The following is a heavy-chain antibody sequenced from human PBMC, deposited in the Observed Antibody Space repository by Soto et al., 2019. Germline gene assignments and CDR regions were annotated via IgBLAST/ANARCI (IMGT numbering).Heavy chain of an antibody. D-gene: IGHD2-8*01. V-gene: IGHV3-23*01. Sequence: EVQLLESGGGLVQPGGSLRLSCAVSGLTFRNHAMSWVRQAPGKGLEWVSTIAPIGYSTHYAGSVEGRFTISRDDSKSTLDLQMNSLRADDPAVYYCVSWVSPHFDYWGQGTLVSVSS. CDR3: VSWVSPHFDY. CDR1: GLTFRNHA. CDR2: IAPIGYST. J-gene: IGHJ4*02.